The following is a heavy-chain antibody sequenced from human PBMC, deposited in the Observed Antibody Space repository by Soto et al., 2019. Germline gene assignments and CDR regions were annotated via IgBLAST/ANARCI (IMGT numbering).Heavy chain of an antibody. Sequence: QVQLVQSGAEVTKPGASVKVSCKASGYTFTSYYMHWVRQAPGQGLEWMGIINPSGGSTSYAQKFQGRVTMTRDTSTSTVYMELSSLRSEDTAVYYCARDRKLGIAAAGADYYFDYWGQGTLVTVSS. V-gene: IGHV1-46*01. CDR1: GYTFTSYY. CDR2: INPSGGST. J-gene: IGHJ4*02. CDR3: ARDRKLGIAAAGADYYFDY. D-gene: IGHD6-13*01.